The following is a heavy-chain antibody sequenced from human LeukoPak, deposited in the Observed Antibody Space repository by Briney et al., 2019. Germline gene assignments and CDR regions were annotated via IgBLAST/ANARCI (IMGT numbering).Heavy chain of an antibody. CDR2: INQGGET. CDR3: ARDKGGMVPFDH. J-gene: IGHJ4*02. CDR1: GFTFGTFW. Sequence: GGSLRLSCEASGFTFGTFWMSWVRQAPGKGLEWVANINQGGETDYVDSVKGRFTIARDDSNNLLYLQMNSLRPEDTAMYFCARDKGGMVPFDHWGQGTLVTVSS. V-gene: IGHV3-7*01. D-gene: IGHD3-10*01.